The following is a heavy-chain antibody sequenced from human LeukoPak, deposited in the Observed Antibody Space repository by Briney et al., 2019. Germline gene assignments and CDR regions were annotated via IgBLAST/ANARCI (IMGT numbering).Heavy chain of an antibody. J-gene: IGHJ4*02. V-gene: IGHV3-30*02. CDR3: AKDQSEYCGGDCHLDY. D-gene: IGHD2-21*01. Sequence: GGSLRLSCAASGFTFSSYGMHWVRQAPGKGLEWVAVIWYGGSNKYYADSVKGRFTISRDNSKNTLYLQMNSLRAEDTAVYYCAKDQSEYCGGDCHLDYWGQGTLVTVSS. CDR2: IWYGGSNK. CDR1: GFTFSSYG.